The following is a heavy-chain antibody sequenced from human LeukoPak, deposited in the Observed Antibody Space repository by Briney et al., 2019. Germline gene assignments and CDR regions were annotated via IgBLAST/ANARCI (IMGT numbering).Heavy chain of an antibody. CDR3: ARRVSNGYYPDH. V-gene: IGHV4-38-2*01. D-gene: IGHD3-22*01. Sequence: PSETLSLTCAVSGYSISSGYYWGWIRQPPGKGLEWIGSIYHSGSTYYNPSLKSRVTISVDTSKNQFSLKLSSVTAADTAVYYCARRVSNGYYPDHWGQGTLVTVSS. CDR1: GYSISSGYY. CDR2: IYHSGST. J-gene: IGHJ4*02.